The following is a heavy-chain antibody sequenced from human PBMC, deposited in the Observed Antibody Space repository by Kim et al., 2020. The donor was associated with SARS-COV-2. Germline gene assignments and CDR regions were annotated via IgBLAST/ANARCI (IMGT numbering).Heavy chain of an antibody. V-gene: IGHV1-24*01. CDR3: ATGGPRITIFGVVIIPDYYYYMDV. CDR1: GYTLTELS. D-gene: IGHD3-3*01. CDR2: FDPEDGET. Sequence: ASVKVSCKVSGYTLTELSMHWVRQAPGKGLEWMGGFDPEDGETIYAQKFQGRVTMTEDTSTDTAYMELSSLRSEDTAVYYCATGGPRITIFGVVIIPDYYYYMDVWGKGTTVTVSS. J-gene: IGHJ6*03.